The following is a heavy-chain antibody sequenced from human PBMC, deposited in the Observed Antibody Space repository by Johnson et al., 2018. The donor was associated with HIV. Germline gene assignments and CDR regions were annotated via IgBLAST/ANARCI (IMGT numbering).Heavy chain of an antibody. CDR2: IGTAGDT. Sequence: VQLVESGGGVVQPGRSLRLSCAASGFTFSSYDMHWVRRATGKGLEWVSAIGTAGDTYYPGSVKGRFPISRDNSTNTLYLQMSSLRAEDPAVYYCARDPSYCGGDWCGAFDIWGQGTMVTVSS. CDR1: GFTFSSYD. V-gene: IGHV3-13*01. CDR3: ARDPSYCGGDWCGAFDI. D-gene: IGHD2-21*02. J-gene: IGHJ3*02.